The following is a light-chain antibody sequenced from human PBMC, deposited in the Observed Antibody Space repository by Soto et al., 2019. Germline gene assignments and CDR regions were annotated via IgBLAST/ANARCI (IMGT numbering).Light chain of an antibody. CDR1: QSVSSSY. CDR3: HQYSNLPVT. Sequence: EIVLTQSPGTLSLSPGERATLSCRASQSVSSSYLAWYQQKPGQAPRLLIYGASSRATGIPDRFSGSGSGTDFTLTISRLEPEDFAVYYCHQYSNLPVTFGGGTKVEIK. V-gene: IGKV3-20*01. CDR2: GAS. J-gene: IGKJ4*01.